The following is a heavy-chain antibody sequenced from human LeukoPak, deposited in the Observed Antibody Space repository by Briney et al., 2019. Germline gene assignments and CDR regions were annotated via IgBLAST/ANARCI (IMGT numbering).Heavy chain of an antibody. CDR3: ARDSTYYGRSVDRFDY. J-gene: IGHJ4*02. CDR1: GFTFSSCW. D-gene: IGHD3-10*01. CDR2: INSDGSST. Sequence: GGSLRLSCAASGFTFSSCWKHWVRQAPGRGLVWVSRINSDGSSTSYADSVKGRFTISRDNAKNTLYLQMNSLRAEDTAVYYCARDSTYYGRSVDRFDYWGQGTLVTVSS. V-gene: IGHV3-74*01.